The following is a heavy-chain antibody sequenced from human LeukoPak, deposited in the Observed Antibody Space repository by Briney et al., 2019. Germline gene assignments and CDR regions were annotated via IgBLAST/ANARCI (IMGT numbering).Heavy chain of an antibody. CDR3: ARAPDVESAIPAHFDY. CDR1: GFTFSSYG. Sequence: GGSLRLSCAASGFTFSSYGMHWVRQAPGKGLEWVAFIRYDGSNKYYADSVKGRFTISRDNSKNTLYLQMNSLRAEDTAVYYCARAPDVESAIPAHFDYWGQGTLVTVSS. CDR2: IRYDGSNK. J-gene: IGHJ4*02. D-gene: IGHD5-24*01. V-gene: IGHV3-30*02.